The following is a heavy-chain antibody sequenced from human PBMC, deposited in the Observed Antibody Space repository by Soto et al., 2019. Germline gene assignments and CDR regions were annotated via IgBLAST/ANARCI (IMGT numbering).Heavy chain of an antibody. V-gene: IGHV3-23*01. Sequence: EVQLLESGGGLVQPGGSLRLSCAASGFTFSTYAMSWVRQAPGKGLEWVAAISGRDGSTYYADSVKGRFTISRDSSKNTRYLIMYSLRVEDTAVYYCAKDRLSGSYHRYFDSCVHGTLVTVSS. J-gene: IGHJ4*03. CDR2: ISGRDGST. CDR1: GFTFSTYA. D-gene: IGHD1-26*01. CDR3: AKDRLSGSYHRYFDS.